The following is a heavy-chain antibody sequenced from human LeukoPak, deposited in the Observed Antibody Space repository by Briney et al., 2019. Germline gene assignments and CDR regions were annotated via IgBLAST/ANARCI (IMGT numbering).Heavy chain of an antibody. CDR1: GGSISNSY. D-gene: IGHD3-22*01. CDR2: MYVSGTT. CDR3: ARENYYDSSGYSAGLDV. V-gene: IGHV4-4*07. J-gene: IGHJ6*02. Sequence: PSEALSLACTGSGGSISNSYWSWIRQPAGKGLEGVGRMYVSGTTNYNPSLRSRVTMSVDTSKNQFSLRLSSVTAADTAVYYCARENYYDSSGYSAGLDVWGQGTTVTVSS.